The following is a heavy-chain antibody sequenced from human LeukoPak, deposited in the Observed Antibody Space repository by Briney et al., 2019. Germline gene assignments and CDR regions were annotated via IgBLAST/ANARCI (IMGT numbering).Heavy chain of an antibody. V-gene: IGHV4-39*07. CDR1: GGSISSSSFY. J-gene: IGHJ4*02. CDR2: IYYSGST. CDR3: ALTSVEVVVVAATYFDY. D-gene: IGHD2-15*01. Sequence: SETLSLTCTVSGGSISSSSFYWGWIRQPPGKGLEWIGTIYYSGSTFYNPSLKSRVTISVDTSKNQFSLKLSSVTAADTAVYYCALTSVEVVVVAATYFDYWGQGTLVTVSS.